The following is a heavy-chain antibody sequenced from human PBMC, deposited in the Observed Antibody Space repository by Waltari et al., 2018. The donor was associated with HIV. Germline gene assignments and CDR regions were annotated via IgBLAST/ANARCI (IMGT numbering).Heavy chain of an antibody. D-gene: IGHD5-18*01. Sequence: EVHLVESGGGMVKPGGSLRLSCTASGFSFSSFRMNWVRQVPGKGLEWVSAISNRSDFINYADSVKGRFTIYRDNAANSLYLQMNALRNEDTAVYFCASLPTEGQPPRVFWGQGIIVTVSS. CDR3: ASLPTEGQPPRVF. J-gene: IGHJ4*02. CDR2: ISNRSDFI. V-gene: IGHV3-21*06. CDR1: GFSFSSFR.